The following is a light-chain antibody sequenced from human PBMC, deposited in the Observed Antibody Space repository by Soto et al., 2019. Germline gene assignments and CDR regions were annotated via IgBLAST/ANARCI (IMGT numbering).Light chain of an antibody. J-gene: IGKJ5*01. CDR1: QNINTR. V-gene: IGKV1-39*01. CDR3: QQAYNHPLP. CDR2: AAS. Sequence: DIQMTQSPSSLSASVGDRVSITCRASQNINTRLNWFQQRPGEVPNLLIYAASTLHSGVPSRFSGSGYRTDFTLTISSLQPEDFATYYCQQAYNHPLPFGQGTRLDIK.